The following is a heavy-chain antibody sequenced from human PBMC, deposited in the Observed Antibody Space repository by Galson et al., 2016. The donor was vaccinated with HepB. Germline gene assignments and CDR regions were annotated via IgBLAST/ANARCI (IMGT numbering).Heavy chain of an antibody. CDR1: DGSVSSSFYY. J-gene: IGHJ6*02. CDR2: SYNNGNT. Sequence: SETLSLTCSVFDGSVSSSFYYWGWIRQPPRKGLEWLGSSYNNGNTYYNPSLKSRVAISVDRSSNQFSLILNSVTAADTAVYFCVRHNKPRYRNSWYIDYYAMDVWGQGTTVTVSS. V-gene: IGHV4-39*01. D-gene: IGHD6-13*01. CDR3: VRHNKPRYRNSWYIDYYAMDV.